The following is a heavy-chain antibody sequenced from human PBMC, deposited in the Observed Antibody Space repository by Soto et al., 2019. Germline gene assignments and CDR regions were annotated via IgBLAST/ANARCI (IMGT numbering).Heavy chain of an antibody. D-gene: IGHD3-3*01. J-gene: IGHJ4*02. CDR2: IYHSGCT. Sequence: QVQLQESGPGLVYPSGTLSLTCAVSGGSISSDNWWSWVRQPPGKGLEWIGEIYHSGCTHYNASLKSRVTISVDKSKNLISLELSSVTAADTAVYFCARHGGFSFDSWGQGTLVTVSS. V-gene: IGHV4-4*02. CDR3: ARHGGFSFDS. CDR1: GGSISSDNW.